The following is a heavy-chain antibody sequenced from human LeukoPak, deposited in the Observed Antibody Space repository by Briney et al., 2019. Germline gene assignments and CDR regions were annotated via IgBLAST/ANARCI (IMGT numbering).Heavy chain of an antibody. J-gene: IGHJ4*02. D-gene: IGHD5-18*01. CDR3: ARVDTAIVGFDY. CDR2: IYYSGTT. V-gene: IGHV4-31*03. Sequence: SETLSLTCTVSVGSISSGNYYWSWIRQHPGKGLEWIGYIYYSGTTYYNPSLKSRVTGSRDTSKNQFSLKLSSVTAADTAVYYCARVDTAIVGFDYWGQGTLVTVSS. CDR1: VGSISSGNYY.